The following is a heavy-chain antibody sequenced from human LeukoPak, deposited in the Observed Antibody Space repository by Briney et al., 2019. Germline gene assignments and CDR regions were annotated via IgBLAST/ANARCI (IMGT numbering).Heavy chain of an antibody. V-gene: IGHV3-30*04. Sequence: GGSLRLSCAASGFTFSSYAMHWVRQAPGKGLEWVAVISYDGSNKYYADSVKGRFTISRDNSENTLYLQMNSLRAEDTAVYYCARSLMGEGFDYWGQGTLVTVSS. CDR3: ARSLMGEGFDY. J-gene: IGHJ4*02. CDR1: GFTFSSYA. D-gene: IGHD3-10*01. CDR2: ISYDGSNK.